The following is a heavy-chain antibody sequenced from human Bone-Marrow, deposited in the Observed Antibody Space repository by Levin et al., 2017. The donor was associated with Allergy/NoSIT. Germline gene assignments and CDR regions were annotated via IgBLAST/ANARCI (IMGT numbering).Heavy chain of an antibody. CDR1: GFSFSDYA. V-gene: IGHV3-23*01. J-gene: IGHJ4*02. D-gene: IGHD2-15*01. Sequence: GESLKISCAASGFSFSDYAMTWVRQTPGKGLEWVSVIVGSGDSTYDADSVKGRFTISRDNSKSTLFLQMKSLRVEDTAIYYCAKLRGRCSWYEAFDWWGQGTLVTVSS. CDR2: IVGSGDST. CDR3: AKLRGRCSWYEAFDW.